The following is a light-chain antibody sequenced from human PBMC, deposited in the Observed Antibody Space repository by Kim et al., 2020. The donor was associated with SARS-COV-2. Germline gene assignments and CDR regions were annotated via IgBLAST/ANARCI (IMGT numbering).Light chain of an antibody. CDR1: NGSIASNY. CDR2: EDK. V-gene: IGLV6-57*03. J-gene: IGLJ3*02. Sequence: GKTITTSCTRSNGSIASNYVQWYQQRPGSAPTTVISEDKRRPSGVPDRFSGSIDSSSNSASLTISGLKTEDEADYYCQSYDSSTLVFGGGTQLTVL. CDR3: QSYDSSTLV.